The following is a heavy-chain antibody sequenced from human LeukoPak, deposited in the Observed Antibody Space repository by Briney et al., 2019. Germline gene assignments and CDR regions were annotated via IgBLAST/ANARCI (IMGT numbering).Heavy chain of an antibody. D-gene: IGHD5-12*01. J-gene: IGHJ4*02. CDR3: ARGNSGYEWGFDY. Sequence: SVKVSCKASGGTFSSYAISWVRQAPGQGLGWMGGIIPIFGTANYAQKFQGRVTITTDEATSTAYMELSSLRSEDTAVYYCARGNSGYEWGFDYWGQGTLVTVSS. V-gene: IGHV1-69*05. CDR1: GGTFSSYA. CDR2: IIPIFGTA.